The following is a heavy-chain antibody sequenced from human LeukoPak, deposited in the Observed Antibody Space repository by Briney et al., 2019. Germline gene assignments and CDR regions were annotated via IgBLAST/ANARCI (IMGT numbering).Heavy chain of an antibody. CDR3: ARAGRYWFDP. D-gene: IGHD3-10*01. V-gene: IGHV1-2*02. Sequence: ASVKVSCKVSGYTLTELSMHWVRQAPGQGLEWMGWINPNSGGTNYAQKFQGRVTMTRDTSISTAYMELSRLRSDDTAVYYCARAGRYWFDPWGQGTLVTVSS. CDR2: INPNSGGT. CDR1: GYTLTELS. J-gene: IGHJ5*02.